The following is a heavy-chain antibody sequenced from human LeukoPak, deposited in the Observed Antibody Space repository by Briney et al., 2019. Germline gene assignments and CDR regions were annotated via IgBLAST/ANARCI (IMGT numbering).Heavy chain of an antibody. D-gene: IGHD6-6*01. J-gene: IGHJ6*03. CDR3: ARAKLDSTLSQPGYYYYYYMDV. CDR1: GGFISSGSYY. V-gene: IGHV4-61*09. Sequence: SQTLSLTCTVSGGFISSGSYYWSWIRQPAGKGLEWIGHIYTSGSTKYNPSLKSRVTISVDTSKKQFSLKLNSVTAADTAVYYCARAKLDSTLSQPGYYYYYYMDVWSKGTTVTVSS. CDR2: IYTSGST.